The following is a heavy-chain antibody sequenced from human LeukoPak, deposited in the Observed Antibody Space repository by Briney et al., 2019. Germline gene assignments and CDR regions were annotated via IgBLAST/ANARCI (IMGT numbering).Heavy chain of an antibody. CDR1: GFTFSSYA. V-gene: IGHV3-23*01. CDR3: AKDIVNYYDRPAYFDY. J-gene: IGHJ4*02. CDR2: ISGSGGST. Sequence: PGGSLRLSCAASGFTFSSYAMSWVRQAPGKGLEWVSAISGSGGSTYYADSVKGRFTISRDNSKNTLYLQMNSLRAEDTAVYYCAKDIVNYYDRPAYFDYWGQGTLVTVSS. D-gene: IGHD3-10*02.